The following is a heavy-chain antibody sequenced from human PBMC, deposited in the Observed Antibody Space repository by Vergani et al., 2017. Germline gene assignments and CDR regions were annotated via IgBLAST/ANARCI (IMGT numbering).Heavy chain of an antibody. J-gene: IGHJ4*02. CDR3: ARWYYEGMPFDY. CDR1: GYTFTSYY. Sequence: QVQLVQSGAEVKKPGASVKVSCKASGYTFTSYYMHWVRQAPGQGLEWMGIINPSGGSTSYAQKFQDRLTMTTDTSTSTAYMELRSLRSDDTAVYYCARWYYEGMPFDYWGQGTLVAVSS. V-gene: IGHV1-46*01. D-gene: IGHD3-16*01. CDR2: INPSGGST.